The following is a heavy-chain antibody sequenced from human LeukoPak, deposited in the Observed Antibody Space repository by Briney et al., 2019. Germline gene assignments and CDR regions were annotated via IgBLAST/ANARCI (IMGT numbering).Heavy chain of an antibody. Sequence: SVKVSCKVSGYTFIDYYVQLVRPAPGQRPEWRGWIYPKSGAAMYAQTFQGKVTMTKDTPISTAHMERRRRQPDDTPVNNVARDFGDYQDSSGYSGLDFWGQGSLITVSA. CDR2: IYPKSGAA. CDR1: GYTFIDYY. J-gene: IGHJ4*02. D-gene: IGHD3-22*01. CDR3: ARDFGDYQDSSGYSGLDF. V-gene: IGHV1-2*02.